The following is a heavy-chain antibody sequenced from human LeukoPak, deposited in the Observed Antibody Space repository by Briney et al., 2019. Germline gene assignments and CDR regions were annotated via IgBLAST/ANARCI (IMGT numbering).Heavy chain of an antibody. CDR2: IYHSGST. CDR1: GGSISSGGYY. D-gene: IGHD3-22*01. Sequence: PSETLSLTCTVSGGSISSGGYYWSWIRQPPGKGLELIGYIYHSGSTYYNPSLKSRVTMSVDRSKNQFSLNLTSVTAADTAVYYCARGGGRGYYDYWGQGTLVTVSS. J-gene: IGHJ4*02. V-gene: IGHV4-30-2*01. CDR3: ARGGGRGYYDY.